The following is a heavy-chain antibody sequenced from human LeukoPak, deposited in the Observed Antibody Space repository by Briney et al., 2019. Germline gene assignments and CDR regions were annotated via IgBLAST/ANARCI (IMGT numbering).Heavy chain of an antibody. CDR1: GYSISSGYY. D-gene: IGHD3-10*01. CDR2: FYYSGST. J-gene: IGHJ5*02. Sequence: SETLSLTCTVSGYSISSGYYWSWIRQHPGKGREWIGYFYYSGSTYYNPSLKSRVTISLDTSKNQLSLKLSSVTAADTAVYYCARESNYHGSGTGWFDPWGQGTLVTVSS. V-gene: IGHV4-38-2*02. CDR3: ARESNYHGSGTGWFDP.